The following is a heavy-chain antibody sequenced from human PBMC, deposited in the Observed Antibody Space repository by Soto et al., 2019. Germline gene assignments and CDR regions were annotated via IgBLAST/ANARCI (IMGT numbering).Heavy chain of an antibody. CDR2: ISAYNGNT. Sequence: ASVKVSCKASGYTFTSYGISWVRQAPGQGLEWMGWISAYNGNTKYSQKFQGRVTITRDTSASTAYMELSSLRSEDTAVYYCARVAVLRYLYWSPRYYYGMDGWGKGTTVTVSS. J-gene: IGHJ6*04. V-gene: IGHV1-18*01. CDR1: GYTFTSYG. CDR3: ARVAVLRYLYWSPRYYYGMDG. D-gene: IGHD3-9*01.